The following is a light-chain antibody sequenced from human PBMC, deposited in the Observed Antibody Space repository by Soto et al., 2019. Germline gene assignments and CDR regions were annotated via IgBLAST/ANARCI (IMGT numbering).Light chain of an antibody. V-gene: IGKV4-1*01. CDR3: QQYYSTPWT. CDR1: QSVLYISNNKNY. Sequence: DIVMTQSPDSLAVSLGGGGTINCKSGQSVLYISNNKNYLAWYQQKPGQPPKLLIYWASTRESGVPDRFSGSGSGTDFTLTISSLQAEDVAVYYCQQYYSTPWTFGQGTKVDIK. J-gene: IGKJ1*01. CDR2: WAS.